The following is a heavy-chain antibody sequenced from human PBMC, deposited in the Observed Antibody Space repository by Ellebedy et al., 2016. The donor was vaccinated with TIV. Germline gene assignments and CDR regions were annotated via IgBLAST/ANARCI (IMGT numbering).Heavy chain of an antibody. J-gene: IGHJ4*02. CDR3: ARRGSKESPFDY. CDR2: IYYSGST. V-gene: IGHV4-61*05. Sequence: SETLSLTCTVSGGSISSSSSYWGWIRQSPGKGLEWIGYIYYSGSTNYNPSLKSRVTISVDTSKNQFSLKLSSVTAADTAVYYCARRGSKESPFDYWGQGTLVTVSS. D-gene: IGHD3-16*01. CDR1: GGSISSSSSY.